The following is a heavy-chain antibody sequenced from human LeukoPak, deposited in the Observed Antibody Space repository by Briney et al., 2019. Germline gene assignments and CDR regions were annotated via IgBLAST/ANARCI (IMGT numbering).Heavy chain of an antibody. Sequence: PSETLSLTCTVSGGSISSGDYYCSWIRQPPGKGLEWIGYIYYSGSTYYNPSLKSRVTISVDTSKNQFSLRLNSVTAADTAVYYCAREGDYGDYHLDYWGQGSLVTVSS. CDR3: AREGDYGDYHLDY. V-gene: IGHV4-30-4*01. J-gene: IGHJ4*02. CDR1: GGSISSGDYY. CDR2: IYYSGST. D-gene: IGHD4-17*01.